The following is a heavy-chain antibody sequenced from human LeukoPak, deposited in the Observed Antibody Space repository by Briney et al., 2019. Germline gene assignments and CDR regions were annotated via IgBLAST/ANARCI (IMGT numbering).Heavy chain of an antibody. V-gene: IGHV3-21*06. CDR3: ASRALKIGYNWFDP. Sequence: KPGGSLRLSCTASGFSFSDYSMNWVRQAPGKGPEWVSSISSGSSYTYYADSVAGRFTISRDNAQSLLFLQMNNLRVEDTAVYSCASRALKIGYNWFDPWGQGTLVTVSS. CDR1: GFSFSDYS. CDR2: ISSGSSYT. D-gene: IGHD5-12*01. J-gene: IGHJ5*02.